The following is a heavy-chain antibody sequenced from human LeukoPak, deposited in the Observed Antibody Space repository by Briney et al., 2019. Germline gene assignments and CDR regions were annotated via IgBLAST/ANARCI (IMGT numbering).Heavy chain of an antibody. CDR2: IWYDGSNK. J-gene: IGHJ4*02. CDR3: ARDGGIMEGYYFDY. V-gene: IGHV3-33*01. Sequence: PGGSLRLSCAASGFTFSSYGMHWVRQAPGKGLEWVAVIWYDGSNKYYADSVKGRFTISRDNAKNSLYLQMNSLRAEDTAVYYCARDGGIMEGYYFDYWGQGTLVTVSS. CDR1: GFTFSSYG. D-gene: IGHD3-3*01.